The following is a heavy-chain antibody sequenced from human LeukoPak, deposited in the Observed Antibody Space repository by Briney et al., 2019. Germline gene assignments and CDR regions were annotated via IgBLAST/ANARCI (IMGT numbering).Heavy chain of an antibody. CDR2: VSPGGVSP. CDR1: GLSFNKDV. D-gene: IGHD5-12*01. V-gene: IGHV3-23*01. Sequence: GSLRLSCVVSGLSFNKDVMSWFRQAPGKGLEWVSSVSPGGVSPNHADSVKGRFTISRDNAKNSLYLQMNSLRAEDTAVYYCARDRAYSGYAASWGQGTLVSVSS. J-gene: IGHJ4*02. CDR3: ARDRAYSGYAAS.